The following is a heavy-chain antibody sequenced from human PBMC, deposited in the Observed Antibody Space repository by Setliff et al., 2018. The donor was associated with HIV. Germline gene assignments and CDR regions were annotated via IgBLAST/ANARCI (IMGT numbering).Heavy chain of an antibody. CDR1: GFTFNDYA. J-gene: IGHJ4*02. V-gene: IGHV3-33*06. D-gene: IGHD3-16*01. Sequence: PGGSLRLSWSPSGFTFNDYAMHWVRQAPGKGLEWVAVIWHDGSNQYYADSVKGRFTISRDNSRNTQYLQMNSLSVEDTAVYYCVKNLYTEMWGEIFDSWGRGTLVTVSS. CDR3: VKNLYTEMWGEIFDS. CDR2: IWHDGSNQ.